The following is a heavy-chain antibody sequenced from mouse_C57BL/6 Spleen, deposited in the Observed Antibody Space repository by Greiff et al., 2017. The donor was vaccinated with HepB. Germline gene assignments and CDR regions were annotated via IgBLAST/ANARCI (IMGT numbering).Heavy chain of an antibody. D-gene: IGHD2-4*01. CDR1: GFTFSDYG. CDR2: ISSGSSTI. J-gene: IGHJ2*01. V-gene: IGHV5-17*01. CDR3: ERRGIYYDYDGGAFDY. Sequence: EVQLVESGGGLVKPGGSLKLSCAASGFTFSDYGMHWVRQAPEKGLEWVAYISSGSSTIYYADTVKGRFTISRDNAKNTLFLQMTSLRSEDTAMYYCERRGIYYDYDGGAFDYWGQGTTLTVSS.